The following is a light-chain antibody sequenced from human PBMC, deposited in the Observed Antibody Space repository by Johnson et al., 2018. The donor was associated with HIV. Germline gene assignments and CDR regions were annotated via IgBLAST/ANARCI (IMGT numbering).Light chain of an antibody. CDR3: GTWDSSLSALYV. CDR2: ENN. Sequence: QSVLTQPPSVSAAPGQKVTISCSGSSSNIGNNYVSWYQQLPGTAPKLLIYENNKRPSGIPDRFSGSKSGTSATLGITRLQPGDEADYYCGTWDSSLSALYVFGTGTKVTVL. J-gene: IGLJ1*01. CDR1: SSNIGNNY. V-gene: IGLV1-51*02.